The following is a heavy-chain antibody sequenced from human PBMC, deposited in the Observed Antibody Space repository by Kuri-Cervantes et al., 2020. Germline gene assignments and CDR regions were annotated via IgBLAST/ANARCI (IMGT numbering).Heavy chain of an antibody. CDR2: ISAYNGNT. J-gene: IGHJ4*02. D-gene: IGHD2-2*01. Sequence: GGSLRLSCKASGYTFTSYAMHWVRQAPGQRLEWMGWISAYNGNTNYAQKLQGRVTMTTDTSTSTAYMELSSLRSGDTAVYYCARSFRVVPAAMWGAPKQQLVDEDRGPMGYWGQGTLVTVSS. V-gene: IGHV1-18*01. CDR3: ARSFRVVPAAMWGAPKQQLVDEDRGPMGY. CDR1: GYTFTSYA.